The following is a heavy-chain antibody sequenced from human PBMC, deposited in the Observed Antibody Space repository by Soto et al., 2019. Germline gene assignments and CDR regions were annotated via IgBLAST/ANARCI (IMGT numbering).Heavy chain of an antibody. Sequence: KPSETLSLTCAVYGGSFSDYYWGWIRQSPGKGLEYIGEINHRGSTKYNPSLESRVTISVDPSRNQFSLKLTSATAADTAVYYCARRPKPTVEPDYWGQGTLVTVSS. J-gene: IGHJ4*02. CDR1: GGSFSDYY. CDR3: ARRPKPTVEPDY. CDR2: INHRGST. D-gene: IGHD6-19*01. V-gene: IGHV4-34*01.